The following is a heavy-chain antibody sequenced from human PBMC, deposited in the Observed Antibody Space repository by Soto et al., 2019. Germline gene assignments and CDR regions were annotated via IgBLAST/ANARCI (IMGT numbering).Heavy chain of an antibody. J-gene: IGHJ6*02. CDR2: IYHSGST. V-gene: IGHV4-4*02. CDR1: W. Sequence: WWSWVRQPPGKGLEWIGEIYHSGSTNYNPSLKSRVTISVDKSKNQFSLKLSSVTAADTAVYYCARVAMGFGGLLDYYYYGMDVWGQGTTVTVSS. D-gene: IGHD3-10*01. CDR3: ARVAMGFGGLLDYYYYGMDV.